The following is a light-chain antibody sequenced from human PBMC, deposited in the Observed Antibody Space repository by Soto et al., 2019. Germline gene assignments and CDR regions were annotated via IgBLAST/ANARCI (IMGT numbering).Light chain of an antibody. CDR3: QQYGTSPPVYA. V-gene: IGKV3-20*01. CDR2: HAS. Sequence: EIVLTQSPGTLSLSPGERATLSCRTSQSVSNTYLAWYQQKPGQAPRLLIYHASSRATGIPGRFSGSGSGTDFTLTFSRLEPEDFAVYYCQQYGTSPPVYAFGQGTKLEI. CDR1: QSVSNTY. J-gene: IGKJ2*01.